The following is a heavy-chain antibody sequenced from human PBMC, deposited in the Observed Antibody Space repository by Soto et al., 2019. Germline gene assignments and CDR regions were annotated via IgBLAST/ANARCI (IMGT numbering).Heavy chain of an antibody. CDR1: GYTFTDYY. D-gene: IGHD5-12*01. J-gene: IGHJ6*02. V-gene: IGHV1-46*01. CDR2: INTSGGST. CDR3: ARDWLPPGLVGMDV. Sequence: QVQLVQSGAEVKKPGASVKISCKASGYTFTDYYIHWVRQAPGQGLEWVGIINTSGGSTSYGQEFQGRITMTRDTSTSTVYMELSSLGSDDTALYFCARDWLPPGLVGMDVWGQGTTVTVTS.